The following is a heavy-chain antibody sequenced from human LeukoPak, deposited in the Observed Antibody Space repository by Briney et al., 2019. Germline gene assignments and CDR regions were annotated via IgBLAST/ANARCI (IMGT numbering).Heavy chain of an antibody. CDR2: IYYSGST. CDR1: GGSISSSSYY. D-gene: IGHD3-22*01. Sequence: SETLSLTCTVSGGSISSSSYYWGWIRQPPGKGLEWIGSIYYSGSTYYNPSLKSRVTISVDTSKNQFSLKLSSVTAADTAVYYCAREGPYYYDSSGYPRYRTNWFDPWGQGTLVTVSS. J-gene: IGHJ5*02. CDR3: AREGPYYYDSSGYPRYRTNWFDP. V-gene: IGHV4-39*07.